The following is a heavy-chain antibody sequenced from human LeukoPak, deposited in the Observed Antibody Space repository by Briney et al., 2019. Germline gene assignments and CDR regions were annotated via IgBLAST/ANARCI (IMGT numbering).Heavy chain of an antibody. V-gene: IGHV1-2*02. CDR1: GYTFTGYY. D-gene: IGHD1-14*01. Sequence: GASVKVSCKAYGYTFTGYYMHWVRQAPGQGLEWMGWINPDSGATNYAQRFQGRVTMTRDTSISTAYMELSRLRFDDTALYYCARPEMADYWGQGTLVTVSS. CDR3: ARPEMADY. CDR2: INPDSGAT. J-gene: IGHJ4*02.